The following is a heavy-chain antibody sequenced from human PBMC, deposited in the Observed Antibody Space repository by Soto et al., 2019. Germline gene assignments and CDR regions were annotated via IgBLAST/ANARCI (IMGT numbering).Heavy chain of an antibody. J-gene: IGHJ4*02. CDR1: GGSISSSSYY. D-gene: IGHD7-27*01. Sequence: PSETLSLTCTVSGGSISSSSYYGGWIRQPPGKGLEWIGSIYYSGSTYYNPSLKSRVTISVDTSKNQFSLKLSSVTAADTAVYYCARQGWGGLDYWGQGTLVTVSS. V-gene: IGHV4-39*01. CDR2: IYYSGST. CDR3: ARQGWGGLDY.